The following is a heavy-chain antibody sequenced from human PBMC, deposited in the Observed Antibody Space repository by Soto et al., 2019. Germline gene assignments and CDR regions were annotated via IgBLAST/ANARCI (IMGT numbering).Heavy chain of an antibody. CDR2: ISYDGSNK. CDR1: GFTFSSYG. Sequence: QVQLVESGGGVVQPGRSLRLSCAASGFTFSSYGMHWVRQAPGKGLEWVAVISYDGSNKYYADSVKGRFPISRDNSKSPLYRQMNSLRAEDTAVYYCAKTLRGGPYYSGMDVWGQGTTVTVSS. D-gene: IGHD3-10*01. CDR3: AKTLRGGPYYSGMDV. J-gene: IGHJ6*02. V-gene: IGHV3-30*18.